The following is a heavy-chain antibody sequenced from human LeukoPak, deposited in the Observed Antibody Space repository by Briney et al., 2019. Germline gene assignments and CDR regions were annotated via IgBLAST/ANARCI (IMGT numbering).Heavy chain of an antibody. CDR1: GGRISSYG. CDR3: AKRGKIRQDYMDV. D-gene: IGHD1-1*01. V-gene: IGHV1-69*06. J-gene: IGHJ6*03. CDR2: IISVFGTA. Sequence: SGKVSCKASGGRISSYGISWERQAPGQGLGWMGRIISVFGTANYAQKVQDRVTITADIASNTPYVELTSLTSEDTAVYFCAKRGKIRQDYMDVWGNGTTVTVSS.